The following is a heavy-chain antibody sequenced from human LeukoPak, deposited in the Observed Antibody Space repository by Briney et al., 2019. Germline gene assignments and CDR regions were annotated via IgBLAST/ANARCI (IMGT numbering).Heavy chain of an antibody. CDR3: ARGRSSSGCSYNYYYYGMDV. CDR2: INHSGST. J-gene: IGHJ6*02. CDR1: GGSFSGYY. Sequence: SETLSLTCAVYGGSFSGYYWSWIRQPPGKGLEWIGEINHSGSTNYNPSLKSRVTISVDTSKNQFSLKLSSVTVADTAVYYCARGRSSSGCSYNYYYYGMDVWGQGTTVTVSS. D-gene: IGHD6-19*01. V-gene: IGHV4-34*01.